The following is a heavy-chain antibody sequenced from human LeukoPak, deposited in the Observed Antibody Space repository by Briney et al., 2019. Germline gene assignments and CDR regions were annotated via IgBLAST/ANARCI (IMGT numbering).Heavy chain of an antibody. V-gene: IGHV3-30*18. Sequence: GGSLRLSCAASGFTFSSYGMHWVRQAPGKGLEWVAIISYDGNIKYYADSVRGRFTISRDNSNNTLYLQMSGPSGEDTAVYYSAKDHPPCEYRNAYYAGDFWGQGTLVTVSS. CDR2: ISYDGNIK. CDR3: AKDHPPCEYRNAYYAGDF. D-gene: IGHD3-3*01. CDR1: GFTFSSYG. J-gene: IGHJ4*02.